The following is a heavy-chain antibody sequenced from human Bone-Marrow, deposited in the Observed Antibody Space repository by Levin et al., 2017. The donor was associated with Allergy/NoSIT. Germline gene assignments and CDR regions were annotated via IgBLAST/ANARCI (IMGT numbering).Heavy chain of an antibody. V-gene: IGHV4-31*03. D-gene: IGHD3-3*01. CDR1: GGSISSGIYF. Sequence: SSETLSLTCTVSGGSISSGIYFWSWVRQLPGKGLEWIGYVSYSGITFYNQSLKSRVTISGDTSKNLFSLTLNSVTAADTAIYYCARGITVFGVVLAVNDAFDVWGKGTMVTVSS. J-gene: IGHJ3*01. CDR3: ARGITVFGVVLAVNDAFDV. CDR2: VSYSGIT.